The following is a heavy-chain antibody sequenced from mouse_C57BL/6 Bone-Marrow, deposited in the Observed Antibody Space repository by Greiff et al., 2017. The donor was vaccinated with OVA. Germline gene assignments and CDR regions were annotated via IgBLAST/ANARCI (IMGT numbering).Heavy chain of an antibody. CDR3: TRRIYYYGSTWFAY. Sequence: SGAELVRPGASVTLSCKASGYTFTDYEMHWVKQTPVHGLEWIGAIDPETGGTAYNQKFKGKAILTADKSSSTAYMELRSLTSEDSAVYYCTRRIYYYGSTWFAYWGQGTLVTVSA. J-gene: IGHJ3*01. CDR1: GYTFTDYE. CDR2: IDPETGGT. D-gene: IGHD1-1*01. V-gene: IGHV1-15*01.